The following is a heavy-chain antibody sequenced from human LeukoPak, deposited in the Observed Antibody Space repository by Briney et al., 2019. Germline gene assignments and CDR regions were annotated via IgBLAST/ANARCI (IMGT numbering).Heavy chain of an antibody. CDR1: GYTFTSYG. Sequence: ASVKVSCKASGYTFTSYGISWVRQAPGQGLEWMGWISAYSGNTNYAQKLQGRVTMTTDTSTSTAYMELRSLRSDDTAVYYCARGAPSTAVAGTGDYWGQGTLVTVSS. D-gene: IGHD6-19*01. CDR3: ARGAPSTAVAGTGDY. V-gene: IGHV1-18*01. CDR2: ISAYSGNT. J-gene: IGHJ4*02.